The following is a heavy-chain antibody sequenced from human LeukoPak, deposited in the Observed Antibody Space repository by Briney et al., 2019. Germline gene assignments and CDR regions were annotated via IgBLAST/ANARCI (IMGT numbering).Heavy chain of an antibody. V-gene: IGHV3-23*01. J-gene: IGHJ4*02. CDR2: ITGDAAYT. CDR1: GFTVSSNY. Sequence: GGSLRLSCAASGFTVSSNYMSWVRQAPGKGLEWVSAITGDAAYTDYADSVKGRFTISRDNSKNTAYLQMNSLRSEDTAVYYCARSQGFLEWLLPVSFDYWGQGTLVTVSS. D-gene: IGHD3-3*01. CDR3: ARSQGFLEWLLPVSFDY.